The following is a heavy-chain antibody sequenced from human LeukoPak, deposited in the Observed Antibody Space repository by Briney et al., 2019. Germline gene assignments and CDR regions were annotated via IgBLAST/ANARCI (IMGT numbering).Heavy chain of an antibody. CDR2: IYYSGST. Sequence: PSETLSLTCSVSGGSISSSSYYWGWIRQPPGKGLEWIGSIYYSGSTYYKPSLKSRVTISVDTSKNQFSLKLSSVTAADTAVYYCARFLESSILGYYFDYWGQGTLVTVSS. CDR3: ARFLESSILGYYFDY. V-gene: IGHV4-39*07. D-gene: IGHD3-3*02. CDR1: GGSISSSSYY. J-gene: IGHJ4*02.